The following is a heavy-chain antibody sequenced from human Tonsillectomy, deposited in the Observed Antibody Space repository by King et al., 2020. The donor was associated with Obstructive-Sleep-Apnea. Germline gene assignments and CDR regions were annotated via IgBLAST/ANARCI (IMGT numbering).Heavy chain of an antibody. J-gene: IGHJ4*02. CDR1: GVSIGSSHYY. CDR2: IYYNGST. V-gene: IGHV4-39*07. Sequence: QLQESGPGLVKPSETLSLTCAVSGVSIGSSHYYWGWVRQPPGKSLEWIGSIYYNGSTHYNPSLKSRVTISVDTSKNQFSMKLTSVTAADTAVYYCARPRTTYTIFSVLDYWGQGSLVTVSS. CDR3: ARPRTTYTIFSVLDY. D-gene: IGHD3-3*01.